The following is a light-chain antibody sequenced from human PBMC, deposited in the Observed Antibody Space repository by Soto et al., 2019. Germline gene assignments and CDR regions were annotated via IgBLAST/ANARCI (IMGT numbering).Light chain of an antibody. J-gene: IGLJ3*02. CDR1: KNDIGSSGY. CDR3: SSSKSRNTLV. V-gene: IGLV2-14*01. CDR2: GVS. Sequence: QSVLTQPASVSASPGQSITISCTGGKNDIGSSGYVSWYQQHPGKAPKLIIYGVSNRPSGTSDRFSGSKSGNTASLTISGLQDEEEPDYSCSSSKSRNTLVFGGGTKVTV.